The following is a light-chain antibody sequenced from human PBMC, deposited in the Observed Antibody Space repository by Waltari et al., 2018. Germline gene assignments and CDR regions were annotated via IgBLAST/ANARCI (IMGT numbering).Light chain of an antibody. CDR3: QQTYNAPVT. CDR1: QSVSYY. CDR2: VAS. Sequence: DVQMTQSPSSLSASVGDRVTITCRASQSVSYYLNWYQQKAGQVPKLLIYVASSLETGVPSRFSGSGSGTDFTLTVSNLQPEDFATYLWQQTYNAPVTFGGGTKVEIK. V-gene: IGKV1-39*01. J-gene: IGKJ4*02.